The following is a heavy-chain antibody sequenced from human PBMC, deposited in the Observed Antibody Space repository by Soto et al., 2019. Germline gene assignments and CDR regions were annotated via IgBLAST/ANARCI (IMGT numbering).Heavy chain of an antibody. V-gene: IGHV4-34*01. D-gene: IGHD6-19*01. CDR2: IKHSGSS. CDR3: ARGGSSDWQVALDI. J-gene: IGHJ3*02. CDR1: AGSFSHYY. Sequence: PSETLSLTCAVYAGSFSHYYWNWIRQSPGKGLKWIGKIKHSGSSNYNPSLRSRVSISVDTSKNQFSLRLTSVTAADTAVYYCARGGSSDWQVALDIWGQGTRVTVS.